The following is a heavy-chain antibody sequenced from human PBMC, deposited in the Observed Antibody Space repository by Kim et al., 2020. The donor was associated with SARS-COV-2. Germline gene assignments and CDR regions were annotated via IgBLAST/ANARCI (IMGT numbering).Heavy chain of an antibody. Sequence: GGSLRLSCTASGFTFGDYAMSWFRQAPGKGLEWVGFIRSKAYGGTTEYAASVKGRFTISRDDSKSIAYLQMNSLKTEDTAVYYCTSVEIATFWSGSLVYGMDVWGQGTTVTVSS. CDR1: GFTFGDYA. J-gene: IGHJ6*02. V-gene: IGHV3-49*03. D-gene: IGHD3-3*01. CDR3: TSVEIATFWSGSLVYGMDV. CDR2: IRSKAYGGTT.